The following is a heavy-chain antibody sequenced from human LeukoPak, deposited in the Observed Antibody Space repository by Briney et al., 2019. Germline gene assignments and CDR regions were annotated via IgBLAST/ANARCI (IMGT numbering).Heavy chain of an antibody. CDR1: GGSISGSNW. CDR3: ARTGNTAMVPLDY. CDR2: IYHGGST. D-gene: IGHD5-18*01. V-gene: IGHV4-4*02. J-gene: IGHJ4*02. Sequence: KPSETLSLTCAVSGGSISGSNWWTWVRQSPGKGLEWIGEIYHGGSTNYNPSLKSRVTISVDKSKNQFSLNVNSVTAADTAVYYCARTGNTAMVPLDYWGQGTLVTVSS.